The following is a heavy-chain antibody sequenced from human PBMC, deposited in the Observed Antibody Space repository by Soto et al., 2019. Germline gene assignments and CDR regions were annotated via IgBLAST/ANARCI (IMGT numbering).Heavy chain of an antibody. J-gene: IGHJ4*02. D-gene: IGHD5-12*01. CDR2: IDPRDSYT. Sequence: EVQLVQSGAEVKKPGESLRISCQASGYSFTSYWISWVRQMPGKGLEWMGRIDPRDSYTNNSPSFQGHVSISHDKSISTAYLQWGSLKASDTAIYYCARESGYSGAWYEYFDNWGQGSLVTVSP. CDR3: ARESGYSGAWYEYFDN. V-gene: IGHV5-10-1*03. CDR1: GYSFTSYW.